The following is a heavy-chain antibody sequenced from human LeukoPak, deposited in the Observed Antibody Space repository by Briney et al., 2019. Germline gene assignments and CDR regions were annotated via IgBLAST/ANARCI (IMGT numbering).Heavy chain of an antibody. J-gene: IGHJ6*03. Sequence: GGSLRLSCAASGFTFSSYGMHWVRQAPGKGLEWVAFIRYDGSNKYYADSVKGRFTISRDNSKNTLYLQMNSLRAEDTAVYYCAKDLSDTIAVRYMDVWGKGTTVSIS. CDR2: IRYDGSNK. D-gene: IGHD6-6*01. CDR1: GFTFSSYG. CDR3: AKDLSDTIAVRYMDV. V-gene: IGHV3-30*02.